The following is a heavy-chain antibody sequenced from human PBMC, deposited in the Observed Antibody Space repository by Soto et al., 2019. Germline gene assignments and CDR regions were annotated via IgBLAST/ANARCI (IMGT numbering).Heavy chain of an antibody. CDR1: GGSIAGPAYF. CDR2: IYYSGRT. V-gene: IGHV4-39*01. J-gene: IGHJ4*02. Sequence: ETLSLSCPLSGGSIAGPAYFWAWMCQPPGKGLEWVGSIYYSGRTYYNPSLRSRVTISVDRSKNQFSLTMGSVTAAATAVYYCAKNLPRTGRFDYWGQGTSVTVYS. CDR3: AKNLPRTGRFDY.